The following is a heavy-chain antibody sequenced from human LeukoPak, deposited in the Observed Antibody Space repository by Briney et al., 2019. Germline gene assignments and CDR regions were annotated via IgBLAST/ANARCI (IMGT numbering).Heavy chain of an antibody. V-gene: IGHV3-30*02. J-gene: IGHJ6*04. CDR3: AKAYGSRLLKGDHQNMDV. D-gene: IGHD2-21*02. CDR2: FRYDGNEK. CDR1: VLIFSNYD. Sequence: GGSLRLSCVAPVLIFSNYDMHWVPQSPGKGLDWVSFFRYDGNEKQYADCMRGRVTISRDNSKGTLFLQMTSLRPEDTAVYYCAKAYGSRLLKGDHQNMDVWGKGTTVIVSS.